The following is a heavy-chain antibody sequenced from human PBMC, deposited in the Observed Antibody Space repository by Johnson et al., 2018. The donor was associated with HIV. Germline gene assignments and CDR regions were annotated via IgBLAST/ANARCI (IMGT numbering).Heavy chain of an antibody. CDR2: TTDKLNSYTT. CDR1: GFTFSDYY. CDR3: ARENHRRRDAFDV. Sequence: VQLVESGGGLVQPGGSLRLSCVVSGFTFSDYYMDWVRQAPGKGLEWVGRTTDKLNSYTTKYAASVKGRFTISRDDSKKSLYLQINSLRTEDTAVYYCARENHRRRDAFDVWGQGTVVIVSS. J-gene: IGHJ3*01. V-gene: IGHV3-72*01. D-gene: IGHD1-14*01.